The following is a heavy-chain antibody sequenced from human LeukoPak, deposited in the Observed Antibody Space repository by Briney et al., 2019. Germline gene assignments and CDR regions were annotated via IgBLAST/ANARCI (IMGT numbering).Heavy chain of an antibody. CDR3: ARDQGYYYDSSGPFDY. Sequence: GGSLRLSCAASGFTFSSYWMSWVRQAPGKGLEWVANIKDDGSEKRDVDSVKGRFTISRDNAKNTLYLQMNSLRAEDTAVYYCARDQGYYYDSSGPFDYWGQGTLVTVSS. J-gene: IGHJ4*02. D-gene: IGHD3-22*01. CDR2: IKDDGSEK. CDR1: GFTFSSYW. V-gene: IGHV3-7*01.